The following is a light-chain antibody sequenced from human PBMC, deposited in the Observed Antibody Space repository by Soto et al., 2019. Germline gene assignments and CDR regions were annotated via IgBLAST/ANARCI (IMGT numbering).Light chain of an antibody. Sequence: QSVLTQPPSVSGAPGQRVTISCTGSSSNIGAGYDVHWYQQLPGTAPKLLIYGNSNRPSGVPDRFSGSKSGTSASLAITGLQAEAEADYYCQSYDSSLIWVFGGGTKLTVL. CDR2: GNS. V-gene: IGLV1-40*01. CDR1: SSNIGAGYD. CDR3: QSYDSSLIWV. J-gene: IGLJ3*02.